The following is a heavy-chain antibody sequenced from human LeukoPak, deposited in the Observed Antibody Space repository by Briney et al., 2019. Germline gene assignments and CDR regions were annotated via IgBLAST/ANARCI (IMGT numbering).Heavy chain of an antibody. CDR2: ISSSSSYI. V-gene: IGHV3-21*01. CDR1: GFTFSSYS. D-gene: IGHD3-3*01. Sequence: GGSLRLSCAASGFTFSSYSMNWVRQAPGKGLEWVSSISSSSSYIYYADSVKGRFTISRDNAKNSLYLQMNSLRAEDTAVYYCARDSTDLYYDFWSDRDAFDIWGQGTMVTVSS. CDR3: ARDSTDLYYDFWSDRDAFDI. J-gene: IGHJ3*02.